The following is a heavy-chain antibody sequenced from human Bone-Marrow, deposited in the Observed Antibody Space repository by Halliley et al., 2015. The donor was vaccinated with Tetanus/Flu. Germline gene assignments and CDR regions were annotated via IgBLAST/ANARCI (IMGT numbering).Heavy chain of an antibody. V-gene: IGHV4-61*01. D-gene: IGHD3-16*01. Sequence: TLSLTCTVSGGSVSSGIYYWSWIRQHPGKRLEWIGDMYYSGSPKYNPSLKSRATISLHTSKNQFSLKLSSVSAADTAVYYCARVGDHGDVWRTCPPWGQGDLVTGSS. CDR3: ARVGDHGDVWRTCPP. J-gene: IGHJ5*02. CDR1: GGSVSSGIYY. CDR2: MYYSGSP.